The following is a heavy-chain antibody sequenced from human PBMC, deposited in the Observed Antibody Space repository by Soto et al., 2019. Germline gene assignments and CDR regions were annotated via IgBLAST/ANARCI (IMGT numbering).Heavy chain of an antibody. CDR1: GFTFSSYA. CDR3: AKAEGFSLRY. CDR2: ISGSGGST. Sequence: GESLKISCAASGFTFSSYAMSWVRQAPGKGLEWVSAISGSGGSTYYADSVKGRFTISRDNSKNTLYLQMNSLRAEDTAVYYCAKAEGFSLRYWGQGTLVTVSS. V-gene: IGHV3-23*01. J-gene: IGHJ4*02.